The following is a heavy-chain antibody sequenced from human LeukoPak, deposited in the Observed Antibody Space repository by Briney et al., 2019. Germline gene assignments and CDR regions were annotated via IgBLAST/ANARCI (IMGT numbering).Heavy chain of an antibody. CDR2: ISGSGGST. CDR3: AKKLGFGEIDY. CDR1: EFTFNSYA. D-gene: IGHD3-10*01. J-gene: IGHJ4*02. Sequence: GGSLRLSCAASEFTFNSYAMSWVRQAPGKGLEWVSAISGSGGSTYYADSVKGRFTISRDNSKNTLYLQMNSLRAEDTAVYYCAKKLGFGEIDYWGQGTLVTVSS. V-gene: IGHV3-23*01.